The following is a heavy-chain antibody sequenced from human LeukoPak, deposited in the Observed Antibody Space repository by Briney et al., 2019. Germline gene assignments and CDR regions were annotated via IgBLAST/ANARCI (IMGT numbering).Heavy chain of an antibody. J-gene: IGHJ5*02. D-gene: IGHD1-26*01. Sequence: SETLSLTCTVSGGSISSRSYYWGWIRQPPGKGLEWIGSIYYSGSTYYNPSLKSRVTISVDTSKNQFSLKLSSVTAADTAVYYCARDSGSYPTPDWFDPWGQGTLVTVSS. CDR2: IYYSGST. V-gene: IGHV4-39*07. CDR3: ARDSGSYPTPDWFDP. CDR1: GGSISSRSYY.